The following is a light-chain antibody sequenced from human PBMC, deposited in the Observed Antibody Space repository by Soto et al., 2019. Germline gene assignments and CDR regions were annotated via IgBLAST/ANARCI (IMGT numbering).Light chain of an antibody. CDR1: QSVINN. CDR3: QQYDNWPRT. Sequence: EIAMTQPPATLSVSPGEGVTLSCRASQSVINNLAWYQQKPGQAPRPLFYGSSTKATGIPARFSGSGSGTEFTLTISSLQSEDFAVYYCQQYDNWPRTFGQGSKVDI. V-gene: IGKV3-15*01. CDR2: GSS. J-gene: IGKJ1*01.